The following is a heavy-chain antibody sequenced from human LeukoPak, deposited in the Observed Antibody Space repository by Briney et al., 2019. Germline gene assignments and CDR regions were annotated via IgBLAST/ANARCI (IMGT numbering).Heavy chain of an antibody. V-gene: IGHV3-30*04. Sequence: GGPLRLSCAASGFTFSNYAMHWVRQAPGKGLEWVSLISYDGSNKYYADSVKGRFTVSRDNSKNTLYLQMSSLRAEDTAVYYCARDHYGGKYFDYWGQGTLVTVSS. CDR2: ISYDGSNK. D-gene: IGHD4-23*01. J-gene: IGHJ4*02. CDR1: GFTFSNYA. CDR3: ARDHYGGKYFDY.